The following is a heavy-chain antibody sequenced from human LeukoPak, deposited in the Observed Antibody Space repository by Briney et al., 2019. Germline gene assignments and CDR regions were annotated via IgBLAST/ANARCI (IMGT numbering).Heavy chain of an antibody. CDR2: IKQDGSDK. CDR3: AREAGPAYCSTTSCLNWFDL. Sequence: GGSLRLSCEASRFTFSSSWMSWVRQAPGKGLEWVANIKQDGSDKYCVDSVKGRFTISRDNAKNSLYLEMNSLRAEDTAVYYCAREAGPAYCSTTSCLNWFDLWGQGTLVTVSS. CDR1: RFTFSSSW. J-gene: IGHJ5*02. V-gene: IGHV3-7*05. D-gene: IGHD2-2*01.